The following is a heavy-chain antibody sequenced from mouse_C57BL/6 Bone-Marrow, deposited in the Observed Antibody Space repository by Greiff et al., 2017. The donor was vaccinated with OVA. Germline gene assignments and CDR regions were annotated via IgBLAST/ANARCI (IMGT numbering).Heavy chain of an antibody. CDR1: GYTFTDYY. V-gene: IGHV1-26*01. CDR2: INPNNGGT. Sequence: EVQLQQSGPELVKPGASVKISCKASGYTFTDYYMNWVKQSHGKSLEWIGDINPNNGGTSYNQKFKGKATMTVDKSSSTAYMELRSLTSEDSAVYYCASSHYYGTWYFYVCGTGTTVTVSA. D-gene: IGHD1-1*01. CDR3: ASSHYYGTWYFYV. J-gene: IGHJ1*03.